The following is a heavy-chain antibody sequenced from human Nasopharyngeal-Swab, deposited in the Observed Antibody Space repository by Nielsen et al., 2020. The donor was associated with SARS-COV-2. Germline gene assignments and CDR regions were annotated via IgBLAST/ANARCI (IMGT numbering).Heavy chain of an antibody. CDR3: ARHPGYCSSTSCPQPDWFDP. J-gene: IGHJ5*02. D-gene: IGHD2-2*01. V-gene: IGHV4-59*08. CDR1: GGSISSYY. CDR2: IYYSGST. Sequence: SETLSLTCTVSGGSISSYYWSWIRQPPGKGLEWIGYIYYSGSTNYNPSLKSRVTISVDTSKNQFSLKLSSVTAADTAVYYCARHPGYCSSTSCPQPDWFDPWGQGTLVTVSS.